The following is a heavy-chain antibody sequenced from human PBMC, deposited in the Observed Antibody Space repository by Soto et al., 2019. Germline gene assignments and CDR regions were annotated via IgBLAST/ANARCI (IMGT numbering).Heavy chain of an antibody. CDR1: GYSFTSYW. D-gene: IGHD3-9*01. CDR2: IYPGDSDT. J-gene: IGHJ6*02. V-gene: IGHV5-51*01. Sequence: PGESLKISCKVSGYSFTSYWIGWVRQMPGKGLEWMGIIYPGDSDTRYSPSFQGQVTISADKSISTAYLQWSSLKASDTAMYYCARHRQDYDILTGYYNREGMDVWGQGTTVTVSS. CDR3: ARHRQDYDILTGYYNREGMDV.